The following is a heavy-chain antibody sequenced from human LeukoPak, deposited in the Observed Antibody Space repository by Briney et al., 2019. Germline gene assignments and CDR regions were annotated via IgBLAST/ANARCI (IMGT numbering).Heavy chain of an antibody. J-gene: IGHJ4*02. D-gene: IGHD3-22*01. CDR1: GYTFTSYD. CDR3: AREYYYESSGYYGY. CDR2: MNPNSGNT. V-gene: IGHV1-8*03. Sequence: ASVKVSCKASGYTFTSYDINWVRQATGQGLEWMGWMNPNSGNTGYAQKFQGRVTITRNTSISTAYMELSSLRSEDTAVYYCAREYYYESSGYYGYWGQGTLVTVSS.